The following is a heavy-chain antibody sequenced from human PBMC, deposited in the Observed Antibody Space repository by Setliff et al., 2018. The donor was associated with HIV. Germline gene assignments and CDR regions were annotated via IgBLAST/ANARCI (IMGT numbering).Heavy chain of an antibody. CDR3: ARQLSNSLDY. Sequence: ASVKVSCKASGYSFTDYYMHWVRQAPGQGLEWVGWIDPNSGGTNYAEKFHGRVSMTRDTSISTAYMELSGLRSDDTAMYFCARQLSNSLDYWGQGTLVTVSS. J-gene: IGHJ4*02. CDR1: GYSFTDYY. CDR2: IDPNSGGT. D-gene: IGHD7-27*01. V-gene: IGHV1-2*02.